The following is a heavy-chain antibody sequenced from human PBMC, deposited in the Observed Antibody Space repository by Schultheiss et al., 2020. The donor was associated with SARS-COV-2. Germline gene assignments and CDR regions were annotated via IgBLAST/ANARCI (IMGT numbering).Heavy chain of an antibody. CDR3: ASLDTALGLGFDY. CDR1: GFTFSSYA. V-gene: IGHV3-30*04. Sequence: GGSLRLSCAASGFTFSSYAMHWVRQAPGKGLEWVAVISYDGSNKYYADSVKGRFTISRDNAKNSLYLQMNSLRAEDTAVYYCASLDTALGLGFDYWGQGTLVTVSS. D-gene: IGHD5-18*01. J-gene: IGHJ4*02. CDR2: ISYDGSNK.